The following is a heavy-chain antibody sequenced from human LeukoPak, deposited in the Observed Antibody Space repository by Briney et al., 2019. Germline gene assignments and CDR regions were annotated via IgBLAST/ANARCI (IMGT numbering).Heavy chain of an antibody. CDR1: GYTFTIYG. CDR2: ISVYNGNT. J-gene: IGHJ4*02. V-gene: IGHV1-18*04. Sequence: AASVTLSFTASGYTFTIYGNSWVRQPPGQGLEWMGWISVYNGNTNYAQKLQGRVTMTTDTSTSTAYLELRSLRSDDTAVYYCARGWLVVVPAAGYYFDYWGQGTLVTVSS. CDR3: ARGWLVVVPAAGYYFDY. D-gene: IGHD2-2*01.